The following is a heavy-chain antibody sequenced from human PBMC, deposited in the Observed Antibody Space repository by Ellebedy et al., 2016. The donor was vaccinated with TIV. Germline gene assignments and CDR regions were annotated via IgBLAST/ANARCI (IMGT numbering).Heavy chain of an antibody. Sequence: AASVKVSCKASGDTLTKYYMHWVRQPPGQGLEWMGIINPSGGSKTYAQKLQGRVTMTRDTSISTAYMELSRLRSDDTAVYYCARDLWWGFSTRDYYYGMDVWGQGTTVTVSS. CDR3: ARDLWWGFSTRDYYYGMDV. V-gene: IGHV1-46*04. CDR2: INPSGGSK. CDR1: GDTLTKYY. J-gene: IGHJ6*02. D-gene: IGHD2-21*01.